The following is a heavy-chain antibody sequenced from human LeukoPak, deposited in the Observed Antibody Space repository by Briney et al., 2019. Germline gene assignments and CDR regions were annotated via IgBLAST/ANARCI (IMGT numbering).Heavy chain of an antibody. CDR3: ASSEYYYDSSGYYEDY. D-gene: IGHD3-22*01. Sequence: GGSLRLSCAASGFTVSSNYMSWVRQAPGKGLEWVSVIYSGGSTYYADSVKGRFTISRDNSKNTLYLQMNSLRAEDTAVYYCASSEYYYDSSGYYEDYWGQGTLVTVSS. CDR2: IYSGGST. CDR1: GFTVSSNY. V-gene: IGHV3-53*01. J-gene: IGHJ4*02.